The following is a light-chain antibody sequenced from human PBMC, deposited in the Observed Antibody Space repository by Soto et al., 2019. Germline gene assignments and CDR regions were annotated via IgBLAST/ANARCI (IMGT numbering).Light chain of an antibody. CDR2: AAS. J-gene: IGKJ3*01. CDR3: HHDGRSPIFT. CDR1: QSISSNY. Sequence: EIVLTQSPGTLSLSPGERATLSCRASQSISSNYLAWYQQKPGQAPRLLIYAASTRTTGVPDRFTGSGSGTAFTLTISRLEPEDFAVFYCHHDGRSPIFTFGPGTTVDIK. V-gene: IGKV3-20*01.